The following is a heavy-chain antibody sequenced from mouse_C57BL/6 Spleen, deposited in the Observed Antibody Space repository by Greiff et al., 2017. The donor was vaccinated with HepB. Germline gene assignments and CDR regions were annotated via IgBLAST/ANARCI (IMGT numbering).Heavy chain of an antibody. CDR2: IYPGDGDT. CDR3: ARDGYYGPDY. J-gene: IGHJ2*01. D-gene: IGHD1-1*01. CDR1: GYAFSSSW. V-gene: IGHV1-82*01. Sequence: VKLQESGPELVKPGASVKISCKASGYAFSSSWMNWVKQRPGKGLEWIGRIYPGDGDTNYNGKFKGKATLAADKSSSTAYMQLSSLTYEDSAVYFCARDGYYGPDYWGQGTTLTVSS.